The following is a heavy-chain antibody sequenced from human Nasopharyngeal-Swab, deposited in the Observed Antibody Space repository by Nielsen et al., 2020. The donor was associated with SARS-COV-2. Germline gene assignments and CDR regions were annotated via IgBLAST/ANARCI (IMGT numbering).Heavy chain of an antibody. CDR3: ARVRYGSGSYFDY. CDR2: IWYDGSDK. CDR1: GFTSSSYG. J-gene: IGHJ4*02. D-gene: IGHD3-10*01. Sequence: GESLKISCAASGFTSSSYGMHWVRQAPGKGLEWVAVIWYDGSDKYYGDSVKGRCTISRDNSKNTLYLQVNSLRAEDTAVYYCARVRYGSGSYFDYWGQGTLVTVSS. V-gene: IGHV3-33*01.